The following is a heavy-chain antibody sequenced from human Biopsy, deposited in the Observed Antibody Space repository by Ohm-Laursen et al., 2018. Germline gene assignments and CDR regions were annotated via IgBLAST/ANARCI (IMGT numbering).Heavy chain of an antibody. V-gene: IGHV4-4*07. D-gene: IGHD3-3*01. CDR2: IYTIGDT. J-gene: IGHJ3*01. Sequence: GTLSLTCTVSGASMTGYFWTWVRQPAGKGLEWIGHIYTIGDTTYNPSLESRVTMSLDTSKNHFSLKMTSLTAADTAVYFCAREDEGLLRALDLWGKGTMVTASS. CDR1: GASMTGYF. CDR3: AREDEGLLRALDL.